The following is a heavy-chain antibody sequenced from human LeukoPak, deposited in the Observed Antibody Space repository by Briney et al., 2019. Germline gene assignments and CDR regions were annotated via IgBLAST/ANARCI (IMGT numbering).Heavy chain of an antibody. CDR3: ARAGYSSSWNWFDP. D-gene: IGHD6-13*01. V-gene: IGHV3-53*01. CDR2: IYSGGST. CDR1: GFTFSNYG. J-gene: IGHJ5*02. Sequence: GGSLRLSCAASGFTFSNYGIHWVRQAPGKGLEWVSVIYSGGSTYYAESVKGRFTISRDNPKNTLYLQMNSLRAEDTAVYYCARAGYSSSWNWFDPWGQGTLVTVSS.